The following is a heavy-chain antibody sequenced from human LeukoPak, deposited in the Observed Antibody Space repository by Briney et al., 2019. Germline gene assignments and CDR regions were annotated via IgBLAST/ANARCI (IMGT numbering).Heavy chain of an antibody. Sequence: PAGGSLRLSCAASGFTFRSYWMSCVRQAPGKGLEWLGHINQEASRTDHADSVKGRFTISRDNARNLLYLHMSSLRAEDTAVYYCAKYLSRAFDSWGQGILVSVSS. D-gene: IGHD2/OR15-2a*01. CDR3: AKYLSRAFDS. J-gene: IGHJ4*02. CDR2: INQEASRT. CDR1: GFTFRSYW. V-gene: IGHV3-7*01.